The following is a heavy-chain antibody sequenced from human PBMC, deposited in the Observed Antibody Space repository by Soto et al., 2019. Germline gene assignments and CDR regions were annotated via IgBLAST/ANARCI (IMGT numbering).Heavy chain of an antibody. V-gene: IGHV3-48*03. CDR3: ARGSKFGELVY. D-gene: IGHD3-10*01. Sequence: EVQLLESGGGLVQPGGSLRLSCAASGFTFSNCEMNWVRQAPGKGLEWLSYISGDGRTMYYADSAKGRLTISRDNAQNSLFLHMTSLTAEDTALYYCARGSKFGELVYWGQGTLVSVSS. CDR2: ISGDGRTM. CDR1: GFTFSNCE. J-gene: IGHJ4*02.